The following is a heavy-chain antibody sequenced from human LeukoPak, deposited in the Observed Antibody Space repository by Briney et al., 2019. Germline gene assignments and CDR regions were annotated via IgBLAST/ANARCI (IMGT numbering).Heavy chain of an antibody. Sequence: SETLSLTCTVSGGFISSYYWSWIRQPAGKGLEWIGRIYTSGSTNYNPSLKSRVTMSVDTSKKQFSLKLSSVTAADTAVYYCARITGTTKMDAFDIWGQGTMVTVSS. V-gene: IGHV4-4*07. CDR1: GGFISSYY. CDR2: IYTSGST. J-gene: IGHJ3*02. CDR3: ARITGTTKMDAFDI. D-gene: IGHD1-7*01.